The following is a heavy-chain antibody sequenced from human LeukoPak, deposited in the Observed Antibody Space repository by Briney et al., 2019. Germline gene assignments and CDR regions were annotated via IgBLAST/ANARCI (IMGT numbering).Heavy chain of an antibody. CDR3: AKDRRVAASRFQEGY. J-gene: IGHJ4*02. V-gene: IGHV3-23*01. D-gene: IGHD2-15*01. CDR2: ISGSGGST. Sequence: GGSLRLSCAASGFTFSSYAMSWVRQAPGKGLEWVSAISGSGGSTYYADSVKGRFTIPRDNSKNTLYLQMNSLRAEDTAVYYCAKDRRVAASRFQEGYWGQGTLVTVSS. CDR1: GFTFSSYA.